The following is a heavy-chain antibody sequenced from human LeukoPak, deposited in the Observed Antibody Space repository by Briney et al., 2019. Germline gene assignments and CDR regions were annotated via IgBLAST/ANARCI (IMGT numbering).Heavy chain of an antibody. J-gene: IGHJ3*02. CDR1: GFTFSSYE. CDR2: ISSSSSYI. V-gene: IGHV3-21*01. Sequence: GGSLRLSCAASGFTFSSYEMNWVRQAPGKGLEWVSSISSSSSYIYYADSVKGRFTISRDNAKNSLYLQMNSLRAEDTAVYYCARDGNNDSSGYHPPDAFDIWGQGTMVTVSS. D-gene: IGHD3-22*01. CDR3: ARDGNNDSSGYHPPDAFDI.